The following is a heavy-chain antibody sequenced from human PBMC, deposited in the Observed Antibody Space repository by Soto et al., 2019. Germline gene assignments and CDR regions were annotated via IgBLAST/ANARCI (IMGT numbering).Heavy chain of an antibody. CDR1: GFTFSSYG. Sequence: QVQLVESGGGVVQPGRSLRLSCAASGFTFSSYGMHWVRQAPGKGLEWVAVIYSGGSTFYADSVKGRFTISRDNSKNTLYLQMNSLRAEDTAVYYCARDTYGSGSYYHDYWGQGTLVTVSS. D-gene: IGHD3-10*01. CDR2: IYSGGST. CDR3: ARDTYGSGSYYHDY. V-gene: IGHV3-NL1*01. J-gene: IGHJ4*02.